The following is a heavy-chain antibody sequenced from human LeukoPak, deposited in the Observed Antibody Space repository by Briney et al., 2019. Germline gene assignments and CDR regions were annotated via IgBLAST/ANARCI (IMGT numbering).Heavy chain of an antibody. Sequence: PGGSLRHSCAASGFSFSSYGMSWVRQAPGKGLEWVSRIITSSDRTYYAESVKGRFTISRDNSKNTPYLQMNSLRAEDTAIYYCAKGQRYNWDDDAVDMWGQGTMVIVSS. CDR1: GFSFSSYG. J-gene: IGHJ3*02. V-gene: IGHV3-23*01. CDR2: IITSSDRT. CDR3: AKGQRYNWDDDAVDM. D-gene: IGHD1-20*01.